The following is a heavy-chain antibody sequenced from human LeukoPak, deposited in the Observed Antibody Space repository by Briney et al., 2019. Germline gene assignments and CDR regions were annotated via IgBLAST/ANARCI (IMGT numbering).Heavy chain of an antibody. CDR1: GNTFTNYG. J-gene: IGHJ3*01. Sequence: ASVRVSCKASGNTFTNYGANWVRQAPGQRPEWMGWFSPYNGDTKHAPKLKGRVTLTVDTLTSTAYMELRTLISDDTATYYCAIGQGVITWGGADVYDVWGQGTTVIVS. CDR2: FSPYNGDT. CDR3: AIGQGVITWGGADVYDV. V-gene: IGHV1-18*01. D-gene: IGHD3-16*01.